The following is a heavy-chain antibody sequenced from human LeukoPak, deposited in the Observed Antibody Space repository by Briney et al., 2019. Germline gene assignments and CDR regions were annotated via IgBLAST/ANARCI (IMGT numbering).Heavy chain of an antibody. Sequence: PSETLSLTCAVSGGSISSGDYSWSWIRQPPGEGLEWIGFIYNSGNTYYNPSLKSRVTLSVDTSKNQISLNLSSVTAADTAVYYCARDAYDSSGYSFDYWGQGTLVTVSS. CDR3: ARDAYDSSGYSFDY. CDR2: IYNSGNT. V-gene: IGHV4-30-4*07. CDR1: GGSISSGDYS. J-gene: IGHJ4*02. D-gene: IGHD3-22*01.